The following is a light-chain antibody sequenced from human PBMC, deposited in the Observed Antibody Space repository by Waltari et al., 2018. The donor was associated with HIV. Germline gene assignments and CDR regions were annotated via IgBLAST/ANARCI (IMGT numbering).Light chain of an antibody. Sequence: QSALTQPPSASGSLGQSVTISCTGTSSDVGGYEYVSWYQQHPDKAPKLIIYEVNKRTSGGPDRFSGSKSDNTASLTVAGLQDDDEAHYYCASYGDTNRVLFGGGTRVTVL. V-gene: IGLV2-8*01. CDR1: SSDVGGYEY. CDR3: ASYGDTNRVL. CDR2: EVN. J-gene: IGLJ6*01.